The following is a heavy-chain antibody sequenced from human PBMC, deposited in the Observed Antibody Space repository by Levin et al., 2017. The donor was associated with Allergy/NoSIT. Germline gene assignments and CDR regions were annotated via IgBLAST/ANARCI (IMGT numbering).Heavy chain of an antibody. J-gene: IGHJ4*02. CDR1: GGSFSGYY. CDR3: ARGHCSGDSCYSGSWAKPFDY. CDR2: INHSGST. V-gene: IGHV4-34*01. D-gene: IGHD2-15*01. Sequence: NPSETLSLTCAVYGGSFSGYYWSWIRQPPGKGLEWIGEINHSGSTNYNPSLKSRVTISVDTSKNQFSLKLSSVTAADTAVYYCARGHCSGDSCYSGSWAKPFDYWGQGTLVTVSS.